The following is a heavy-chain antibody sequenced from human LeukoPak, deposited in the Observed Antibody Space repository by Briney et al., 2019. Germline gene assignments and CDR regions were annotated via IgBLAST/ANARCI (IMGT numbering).Heavy chain of an antibody. D-gene: IGHD2-2*02. CDR3: TTYNYYYYYYMDV. J-gene: IGHJ6*03. Sequence: GGSLRLSCAASGFSFSKAWMSWVRQAPGKGLEWVGHIKSKTDGGTTDYAAPVMGRFTISRDDSKNTLYLQMNSLKAEDTAVYYCTTYNYYYYYYMDVWRKGTTVTVSS. CDR1: GFSFSKAW. V-gene: IGHV3-15*01. CDR2: IKSKTDGGTT.